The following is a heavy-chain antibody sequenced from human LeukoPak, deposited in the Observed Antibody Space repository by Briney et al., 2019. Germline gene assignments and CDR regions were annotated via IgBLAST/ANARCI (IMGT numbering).Heavy chain of an antibody. CDR3: ARASGTYSSGWLNWFDP. D-gene: IGHD6-19*01. CDR2: IWYDGSNK. CDR1: GFTFSSYG. Sequence: GGSLRLSCAASGFTFSSYGMHWVRQAPGKGLEWVAVIWYDGSNKYYADSVKGRFTISRDNSKNTLYLQMNSLRAEDTAVYYCARASGTYSSGWLNWFDPWGQGTLVTVSS. V-gene: IGHV3-33*01. J-gene: IGHJ5*02.